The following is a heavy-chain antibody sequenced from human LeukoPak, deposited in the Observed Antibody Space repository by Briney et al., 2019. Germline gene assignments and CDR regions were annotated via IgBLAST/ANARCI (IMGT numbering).Heavy chain of an antibody. CDR1: GGSISSYY. Sequence: ASETLSLTCIVSGGSISSYYWSWIRQPPGKGLEWIGYIYYTGSTNYNPSLKSRVTISVDTSKNQLSLKLSSVTAADTAVYYCARQDSGSYLNPLDIWGQGTVVTVSS. D-gene: IGHD1-26*01. CDR3: ARQDSGSYLNPLDI. V-gene: IGHV4-59*08. J-gene: IGHJ3*02. CDR2: IYYTGST.